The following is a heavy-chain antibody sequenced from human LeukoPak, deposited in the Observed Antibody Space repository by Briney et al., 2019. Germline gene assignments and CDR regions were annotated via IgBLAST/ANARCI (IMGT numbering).Heavy chain of an antibody. CDR1: GGSFSGYY. CDR2: ISYSGSS. J-gene: IGHJ6*03. V-gene: IGHV4-34*01. Sequence: SETLSLTCAVYGGSFSGYYWGWIRRPPEKGLEWIGSISYSGSSYYKASLKSRVSMSVDMSKNQFSLNLTSVTAADTAVYYCARVDGTSKWDNFYYFYHMDVWGEGTTVIVSS. CDR3: ARVDGTSKWDNFYYFYHMDV. D-gene: IGHD1-26*01.